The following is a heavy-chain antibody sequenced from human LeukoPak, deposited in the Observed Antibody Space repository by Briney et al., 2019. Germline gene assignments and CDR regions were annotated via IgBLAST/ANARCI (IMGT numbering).Heavy chain of an antibody. D-gene: IGHD5-18*01. CDR1: GGSISSGGYS. CDR3: AGTHSKGGIQLWYFDL. Sequence: SETLSLTCAVSGGSISSGGYSWSWIRQPPGKGLEWIGYIYHSGSTYYNPSLKSRVTISVDRSKNQFSLKLSSVTAADTAVYYCAGTHSKGGIQLWYFDLWGRGTLVTVSS. CDR2: IYHSGST. J-gene: IGHJ2*01. V-gene: IGHV4-30-2*01.